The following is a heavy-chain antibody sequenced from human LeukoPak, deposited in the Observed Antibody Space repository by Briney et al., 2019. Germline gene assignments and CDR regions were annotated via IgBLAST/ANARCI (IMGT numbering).Heavy chain of an antibody. J-gene: IGHJ5*02. D-gene: IGHD6-6*01. V-gene: IGHV4-59*01. CDR2: IYYSGST. CDR3: ARAIRADRRGSWFDP. CDR1: GGSISSYY. Sequence: SETLSLTYTVSGGSISSYYWSWIRQPPGKGLEWIGYIYYSGSTNYNPSLKSRVTISVDTSKNQFSLKLSSVTAADTAVYYCARAIRADRRGSWFDPWGQGTLVTVSS.